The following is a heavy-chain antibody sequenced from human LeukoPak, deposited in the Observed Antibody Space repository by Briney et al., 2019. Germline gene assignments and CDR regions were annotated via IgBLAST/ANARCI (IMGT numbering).Heavy chain of an antibody. V-gene: IGHV3-7*01. J-gene: IGHJ4*02. Sequence: GGSLRLSCAASGFTFSSYAMSWVRQAPGKGLEWVANIKQDGSEKYYVDSVKGRFTISRDNAKNSLYLQMNSLRAEDTAVYYCARARGYYNAYYFDYWGQGTLVTVSS. CDR1: GFTFSSYA. CDR3: ARARGYYNAYYFDY. D-gene: IGHD3-9*01. CDR2: IKQDGSEK.